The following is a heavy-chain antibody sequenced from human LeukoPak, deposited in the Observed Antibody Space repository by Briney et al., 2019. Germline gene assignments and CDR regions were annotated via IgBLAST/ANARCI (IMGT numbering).Heavy chain of an antibody. V-gene: IGHV3-30*02. Sequence: GGSLRLSCAASGFTFSSYGMHWVRQAPGKGLEWVAFIRYDGSNKYYADSVKGRFTISRDNSKNTLYLQMNSLRAEDTAVYYCAKDHSVSGYDSSGYYYTFDYWGQGTLVTVSS. CDR1: GFTFSSYG. CDR2: IRYDGSNK. J-gene: IGHJ4*02. D-gene: IGHD3-22*01. CDR3: AKDHSVSGYDSSGYYYTFDY.